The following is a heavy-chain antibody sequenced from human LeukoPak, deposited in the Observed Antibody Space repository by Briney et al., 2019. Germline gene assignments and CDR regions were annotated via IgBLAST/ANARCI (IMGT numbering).Heavy chain of an antibody. Sequence: GGSLRLSCAASGFTFSSYWMSWVRQAPGKGLEWVANIKQDGSEKYYVDSVKGRFTISRDNAKNSLYLQMNSLRAEDTAVYYCARRYPYSSSFQWPLHTYYFDYWGQGALVTVSS. V-gene: IGHV3-7*01. CDR1: GFTFSSYW. CDR2: IKQDGSEK. CDR3: ARRYPYSSSFQWPLHTYYFDY. D-gene: IGHD6-13*01. J-gene: IGHJ4*02.